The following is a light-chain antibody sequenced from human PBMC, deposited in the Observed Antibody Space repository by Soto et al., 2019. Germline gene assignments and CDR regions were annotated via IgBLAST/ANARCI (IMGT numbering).Light chain of an antibody. Sequence: DVPMTQSPPPPSSSVGERVTIPFPASQSISRWLAWCQQKPGKAPKALIYDASSLESGVPSRFSGSRSGTEFTLTISSLQPDDFASYYCQQYYSYPLTFGGGTKVDIK. CDR3: QQYYSYPLT. V-gene: IGKV1-5*01. J-gene: IGKJ4*01. CDR2: DAS. CDR1: QSISRW.